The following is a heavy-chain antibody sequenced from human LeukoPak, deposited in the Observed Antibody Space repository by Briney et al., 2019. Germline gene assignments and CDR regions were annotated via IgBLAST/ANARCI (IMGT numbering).Heavy chain of an antibody. D-gene: IGHD3-10*01. CDR3: ATDLIHYYGSGAKT. Sequence: GGSLRLSCAASGFTFSTYSMNWVRQAPGKGLEWVSSITSSSSYIYYTDSAKGRFTISRDNAKNSLHLQMNSLRAEDTAVYYCATDLIHYYGSGAKTWGQGTLVTVSS. V-gene: IGHV3-21*01. J-gene: IGHJ5*02. CDR1: GFTFSTYS. CDR2: ITSSSSYI.